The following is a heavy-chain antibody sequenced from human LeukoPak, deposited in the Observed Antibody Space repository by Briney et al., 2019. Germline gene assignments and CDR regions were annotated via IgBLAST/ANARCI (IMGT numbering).Heavy chain of an antibody. CDR1: GDTFSSYA. J-gene: IGHJ4*02. V-gene: IGHV1-69*01. Sequence: GSSVKVSCKASGDTFSSYAISWVRQAPGQGLEWMGGIIPIFGTANYAQKFQGRVTITADESTSTAYMELSSLRSEDTAVYYCARSYYYDSSGYYKRYYFDHWGQGTLVTVSS. CDR3: ARSYYYDSSGYYKRYYFDH. D-gene: IGHD3-22*01. CDR2: IIPIFGTA.